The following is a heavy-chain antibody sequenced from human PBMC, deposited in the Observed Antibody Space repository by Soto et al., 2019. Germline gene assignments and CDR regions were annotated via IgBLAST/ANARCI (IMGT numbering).Heavy chain of an antibody. CDR1: GGSIGSYY. V-gene: IGHV4-59*01. CDR3: ARRLPSGIAARPGWFDP. Sequence: SETLSLTCTVSGGSIGSYYWSWIRQPPGKGLEWIGYIYYSGSTNYNPSLKSRVTISVDTSKNQFSLKLSSVTAADTAAYYCARRLPSGIAARPGWFDPWGQGTLVTVSS. D-gene: IGHD6-6*01. CDR2: IYYSGST. J-gene: IGHJ5*02.